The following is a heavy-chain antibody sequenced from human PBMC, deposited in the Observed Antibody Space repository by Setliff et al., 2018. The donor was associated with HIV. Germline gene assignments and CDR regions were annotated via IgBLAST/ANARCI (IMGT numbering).Heavy chain of an antibody. D-gene: IGHD3-22*01. CDR2: ISYDGSNK. CDR1: GFIFSSYA. V-gene: IGHV3-30*04. CDR3: ARSKGHLYYDDDTGYVLRAFDI. J-gene: IGHJ3*02. Sequence: GGSLRLSCAASGFIFSSYAMHWVRRAPGKGLEWVAVISYDGSNKYYADSVKGRLTISRDNSKNTLYLQMNSLRAEDTAVYCCARSKGHLYYDDDTGYVLRAFDIWGQGTMVTVS.